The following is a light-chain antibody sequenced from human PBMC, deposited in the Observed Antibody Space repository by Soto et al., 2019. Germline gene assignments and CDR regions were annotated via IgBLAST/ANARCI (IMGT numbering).Light chain of an antibody. CDR2: DAF. CDR3: QQYNNWPPWT. V-gene: IGKV3-15*01. Sequence: EIVMTQSPATLSVSTGERATLSCRASQSVSGNLAWYQQKPGQAPRLLIYDAFTRATGIPARFSGSGSGTELTLTINSLQSEDFAVYYCQQYNNWPPWTFGQGTKVEIK. CDR1: QSVSGN. J-gene: IGKJ1*01.